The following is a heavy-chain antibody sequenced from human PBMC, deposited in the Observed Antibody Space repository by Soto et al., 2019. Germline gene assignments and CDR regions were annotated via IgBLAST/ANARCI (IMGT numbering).Heavy chain of an antibody. V-gene: IGHV3-30*03. Sequence: VQLVESGGGVVQPGRSLRLSCTASRFSFHSYGMHWVRQAPGKGLEWLAVISYDGSNKYYADSVKGRFTISRDNSKSTLYLQMDSLRPEDTAVYRCMTVTAVGSQWFGLHPLGPFDYWGQGTLVTVSS. J-gene: IGHJ4*02. CDR3: MTVTAVGSQWFGLHPLGPFDY. D-gene: IGHD3-10*01. CDR2: ISYDGSNK. CDR1: RFSFHSYG.